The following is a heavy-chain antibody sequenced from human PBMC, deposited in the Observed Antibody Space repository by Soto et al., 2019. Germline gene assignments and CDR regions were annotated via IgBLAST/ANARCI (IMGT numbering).Heavy chain of an antibody. Sequence: GSLTLSCAGSGVTFSGYCLPWVRQTPGRGLEWVASISSRGTNIDYPDPEKGRFTISNNNAKNLVSLQMSSMRGEDTALYYCAKFTEPGYSSIWYYFEYWGQGTPVTVSS. J-gene: IGHJ4*02. V-gene: IGHV3-21*06. CDR2: ISSRGTNI. D-gene: IGHD6-19*01. CDR3: AKFTEPGYSSIWYYFEY. CDR1: GVTFSGYC.